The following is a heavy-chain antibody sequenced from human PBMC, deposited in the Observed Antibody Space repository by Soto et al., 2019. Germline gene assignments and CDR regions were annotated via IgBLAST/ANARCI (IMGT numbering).Heavy chain of an antibody. CDR3: ARELTMIVDN. V-gene: IGHV1-8*01. Sequence: QVQLVQSGAEVKKPGASVKVSCKASGYTFTSYDVNWVRQATGQGLEWMGWMNPNSGNTGYAQKFQGRVTMTRNTSISTAYMELSGLRAEATAVYYCARELTMIVDNWGQGTLVAVSS. J-gene: IGHJ4*02. CDR2: MNPNSGNT. CDR1: GYTFTSYD. D-gene: IGHD3-22*01.